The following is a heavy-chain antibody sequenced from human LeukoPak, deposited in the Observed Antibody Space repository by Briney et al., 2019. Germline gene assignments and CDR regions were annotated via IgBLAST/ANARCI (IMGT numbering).Heavy chain of an antibody. CDR3: ARVGYYESSGYYEY. CDR1: GYTLTDYY. D-gene: IGHD3-22*01. Sequence: ASVKVSCKASGYTLTDYYMNWVRQAPGQGLEWMGRINPNSGGTNYAQKFQGRVTMPRDTSISTVYMELSRLRSDDTAVYYCARVGYYESSGYYEYWGQGTLVTVSS. J-gene: IGHJ4*02. V-gene: IGHV1-2*06. CDR2: INPNSGGT.